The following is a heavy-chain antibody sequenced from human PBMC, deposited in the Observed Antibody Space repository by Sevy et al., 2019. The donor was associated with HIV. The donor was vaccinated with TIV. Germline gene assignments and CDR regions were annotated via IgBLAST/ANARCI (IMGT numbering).Heavy chain of an antibody. CDR3: ARGFAAAGTEKQEEGPNWFDH. CDR1: GGSFSGYY. D-gene: IGHD6-13*01. J-gene: IGHJ5*02. CDR2: INHSGST. V-gene: IGHV4-34*01. Sequence: SETLSLTCAVYGGSFSGYYWSWIRQPPGKGLEWIGEINHSGSTNYNPSLKSRVTISVDTSKNQFSLKLSSVTAADTAVYYCARGFAAAGTEKQEEGPNWFDHWGQGTLVTVSS.